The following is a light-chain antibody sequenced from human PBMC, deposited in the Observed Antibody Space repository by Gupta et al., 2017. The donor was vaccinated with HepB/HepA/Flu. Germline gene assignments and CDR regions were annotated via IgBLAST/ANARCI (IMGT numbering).Light chain of an antibody. CDR3: AACDTSLNVVV. J-gene: IGLJ2*01. V-gene: IGLV1-44*01. CDR2: YNH. Sequence: LPTPPTVLSGPPERRITFSSSGSTSNGGRNNVNWYHQLPGAAPKLLIYYNHERASGVPDRISGSKSGTSASLAISGLQSEDEADYYCAACDTSLNVVVFGGGTKLTVL. CDR1: TSNGGRNN.